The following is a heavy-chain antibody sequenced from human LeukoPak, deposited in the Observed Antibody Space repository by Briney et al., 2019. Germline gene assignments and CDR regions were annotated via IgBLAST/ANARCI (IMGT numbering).Heavy chain of an antibody. CDR2: INPNTGGT. Sequence: ASVKVSCKASGYTFTAFLMHWVRQAPGQGLEWMGWINPNTGGTNYAQKFQGRVTMTKDTSTNAAYMELNKLTSDDTAVYYCGRGNKSFDPWGQGTLVTVSS. V-gene: IGHV1-2*02. CDR3: GRGNKSFDP. CDR1: GYTFTAFL. J-gene: IGHJ5*02.